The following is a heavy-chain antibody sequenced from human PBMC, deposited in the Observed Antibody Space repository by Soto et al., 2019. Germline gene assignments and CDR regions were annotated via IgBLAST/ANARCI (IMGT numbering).Heavy chain of an antibody. J-gene: IGHJ3*02. V-gene: IGHV3-49*03. CDR3: TRDRFLRDAFDI. CDR1: GFTSGDYA. Sequence: PGGSLRLSCTASGFTSGDYAMSWFRQAPGKGLEWVGFIRSKAYGGTTEYAASVKGRFTISRDDSKSIAYLQMNRLKTEDTAVYYCTRDRFLRDAFDIWGQGTMVTVS. D-gene: IGHD3-3*01. CDR2: IRSKAYGGTT.